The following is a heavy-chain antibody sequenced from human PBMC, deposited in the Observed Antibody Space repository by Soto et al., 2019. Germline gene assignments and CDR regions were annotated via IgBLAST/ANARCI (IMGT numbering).Heavy chain of an antibody. J-gene: IGHJ4*02. D-gene: IGHD7-27*01. CDR1: GDSISTDY. CDR2: IYYGGST. V-gene: IGHV4-59*08. Sequence: PSETLSLTCTVSGDSISTDYWSWLRQSPGKGLEWIGFIYYGGSTNYNPSLKSRVTISVDTPKNQFSLKLSSVTAADTAVYYCAKNWNWGSLVHWGQGTLVTSPQ. CDR3: AKNWNWGSLVH.